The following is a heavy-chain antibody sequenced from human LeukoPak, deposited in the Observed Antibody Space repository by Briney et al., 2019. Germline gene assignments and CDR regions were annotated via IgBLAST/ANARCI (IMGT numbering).Heavy chain of an antibody. CDR1: GFTFSDYY. D-gene: IGHD2-15*01. CDR3: ARDFCSSGSCHEDY. J-gene: IGHJ4*02. V-gene: IGHV3-11*01. Sequence: GGSLRLSCSASGFTFSDYYMSWIRQAPGKGLEWVSYISGSGPTIFYADSVKGRFTISRDNAKNSLYLQMNSLRAEDTAVYYCARDFCSSGSCHEDYWGQGTLVTVSS. CDR2: ISGSGPTI.